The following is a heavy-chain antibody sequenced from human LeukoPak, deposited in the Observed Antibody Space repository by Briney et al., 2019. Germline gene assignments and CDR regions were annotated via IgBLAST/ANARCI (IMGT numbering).Heavy chain of an antibody. CDR2: IIPIFGTA. V-gene: IGHV1-69*06. D-gene: IGHD5-24*01. J-gene: IGHJ3*02. CDR3: ARGGEMATIKGAFDI. CDR1: GGTFSSYA. Sequence: SVKVSCKASGGTFSSYAISWVRQAPGQGLEWMGGIIPIFGTANYAQKFQGRVTITADKSTSTAYMELSSLRSEDTAVYYCARGGEMATIKGAFDIWGQGTMVTVSS.